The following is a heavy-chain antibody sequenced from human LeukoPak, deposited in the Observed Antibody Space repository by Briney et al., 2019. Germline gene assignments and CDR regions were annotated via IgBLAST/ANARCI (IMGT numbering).Heavy chain of an antibody. J-gene: IGHJ4*02. CDR1: GYTFTSYA. D-gene: IGHD2-2*02. CDR3: ATLPPICSSTSCNTSGSLDFDY. V-gene: IGHV7-4-1*02. CDR2: INTNTGNP. Sequence: GASVKVSCKASGYTFTSYAMNWVRQAPGQGLEWMGWINTNTGNPTYAQGFTGRFVFSLDNSVSTAYLQISSLKAEDTAVYYCATLPPICSSTSCNTSGSLDFDYWGQGTLVTVSS.